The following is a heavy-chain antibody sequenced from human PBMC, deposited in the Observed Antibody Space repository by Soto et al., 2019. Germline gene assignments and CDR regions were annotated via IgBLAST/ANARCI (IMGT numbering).Heavy chain of an antibody. D-gene: IGHD3-22*01. CDR1: GFTFSNYG. CDR2: IWYDGSNK. CDR3: ARDRMYYDSSGYYDY. J-gene: IGHJ4*02. Sequence: QVQLVESGGGVVQPGRSLRLSGAASGFTFSNYGMHWVRQAPGKGLEWVAVIWYDGSNKYYADSVKGRFTISRDNSKNTLYLQMNSLRAEDTAVYYCARDRMYYDSSGYYDYWGQGTLVTVSS. V-gene: IGHV3-33*01.